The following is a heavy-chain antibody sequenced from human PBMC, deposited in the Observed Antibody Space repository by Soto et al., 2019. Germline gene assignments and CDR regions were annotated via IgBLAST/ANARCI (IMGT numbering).Heavy chain of an antibody. CDR2: ISAYNGNT. Sequence: QVQLVQSGAEVKKPGASVKVSCKASGYTFTSYGISWARQAPGQGLEWMGWISAYNGNTNYAQKLQGRVTMTTDTSTSTAYMELRSLRSDDTAVYYCARDYSNGPYYYYYYGMDVWGQGTTVTVSS. CDR1: GYTFTSYG. V-gene: IGHV1-18*01. D-gene: IGHD4-4*01. J-gene: IGHJ6*02. CDR3: ARDYSNGPYYYYYYGMDV.